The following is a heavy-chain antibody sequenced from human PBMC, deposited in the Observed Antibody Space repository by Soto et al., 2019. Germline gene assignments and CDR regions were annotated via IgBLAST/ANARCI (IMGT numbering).Heavy chain of an antibody. J-gene: IGHJ4*02. Sequence: VSVKVSCKASGYTFTSYYMHWVRQAPGQGLEWMGGINPSCGSTNYAQKFQGRVTMTADESTSTAYMELSSLRSEDTAVYYCARAPYSSSIFDYWGQGTLVTVSS. CDR1: GYTFTSYY. CDR2: INPSCGST. D-gene: IGHD6-13*01. V-gene: IGHV1-46*01. CDR3: ARAPYSSSIFDY.